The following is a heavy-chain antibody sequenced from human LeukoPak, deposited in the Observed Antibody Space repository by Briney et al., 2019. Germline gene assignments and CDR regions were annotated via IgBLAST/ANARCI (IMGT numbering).Heavy chain of an antibody. J-gene: IGHJ4*02. CDR2: IRYDGSNK. V-gene: IGHV3-30*02. D-gene: IGHD4/OR15-4a*01. Sequence: GGSLRLSCAASGFTFSSYGMHWVRQAPGKGLEWVAFIRYDGSNKYYADSVKGRFTISRDNSKNTLYLQMNSLRAEDTAVYYCAKMWLGEVSKPPANRGGYWGQGTLVTVSS. CDR3: AKMWLGEVSKPPANRGGY. CDR1: GFTFSSYG.